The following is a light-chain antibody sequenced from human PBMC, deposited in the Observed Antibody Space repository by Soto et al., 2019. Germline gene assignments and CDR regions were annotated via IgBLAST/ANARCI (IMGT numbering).Light chain of an antibody. V-gene: IGLV2-14*01. CDR2: EVS. CDR3: NSHTSSNTRV. Sequence: ALTQPASVSGSPGQSITICCTGTSSDVGGYNHVSWYQHHPGKAPKLMIYEVSNRPSGVSNRFSGSKSGNTASLTISGLQADDEADYYCNSHTSSNTRVFGTGTKVTVL. J-gene: IGLJ1*01. CDR1: SSDVGGYNH.